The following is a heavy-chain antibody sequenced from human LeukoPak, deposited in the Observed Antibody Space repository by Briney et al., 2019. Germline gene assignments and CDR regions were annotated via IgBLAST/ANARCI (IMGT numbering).Heavy chain of an antibody. CDR2: ISWNSGSI. Sequence: GGSLRLSCAASGFTFDDYAMHWLRQAPGKGLEWVSGISWNSGSIGYADSVKGRLTISRDNAKNSLYLQMNSLRAEDTALYYCANQSHRGNSEDWYFDLWGRGTLVTVSS. CDR3: ANQSHRGNSEDWYFDL. V-gene: IGHV3-9*01. D-gene: IGHD4-23*01. J-gene: IGHJ2*01. CDR1: GFTFDDYA.